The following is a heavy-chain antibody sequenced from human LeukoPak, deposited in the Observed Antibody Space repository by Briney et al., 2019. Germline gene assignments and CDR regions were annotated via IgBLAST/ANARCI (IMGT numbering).Heavy chain of an antibody. CDR2: IIPIFGTA. V-gene: IGHV1-69*06. D-gene: IGHD2-2*01. Sequence: SVKVSCKASGGTFSSYAISWVRQAPGQGLEWMGGIIPIFGTANYAQKFQGRVTITADKPTSTAYMELSSLRSEDTAVYYCFVGSTQYCSSTSCRRGSIDYWGQGTLVTVSS. CDR3: FVGSTQYCSSTSCRRGSIDY. J-gene: IGHJ4*02. CDR1: GGTFSSYA.